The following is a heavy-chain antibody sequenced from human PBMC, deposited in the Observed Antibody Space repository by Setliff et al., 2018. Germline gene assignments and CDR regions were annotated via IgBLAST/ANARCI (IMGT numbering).Heavy chain of an antibody. V-gene: IGHV3-7*03. CDR1: GFTFSSYW. J-gene: IGHJ4*02. Sequence: PGGSLRLSCAASGFTFSSYWMSWVRQAPGKGLEWVANIKQDGSEKYYVDSVKGRFTISRDNAKNSLYLQMNSLRAEDTAVYYCAKDVAITIFGVVTSSPHWGQGTLVTVSS. D-gene: IGHD3-3*01. CDR2: IKQDGSEK. CDR3: AKDVAITIFGVVTSSPH.